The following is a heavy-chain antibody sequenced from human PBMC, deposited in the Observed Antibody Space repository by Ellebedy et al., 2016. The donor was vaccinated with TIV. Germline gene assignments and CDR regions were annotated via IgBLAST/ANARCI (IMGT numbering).Heavy chain of an antibody. CDR2: MKQDGSEK. CDR1: GFSFSNYW. J-gene: IGHJ4*02. Sequence: GGSLRLXCEASGFSFSNYWMSWVRQGPGKGLEWVANMKQDGSEKFYVDSVNGRFTISRDNAKNTLYLQMNSLRGEDTAVYYCASIRFDYWGQGTLVTVSS. CDR3: ASIRFDY. V-gene: IGHV3-7*01.